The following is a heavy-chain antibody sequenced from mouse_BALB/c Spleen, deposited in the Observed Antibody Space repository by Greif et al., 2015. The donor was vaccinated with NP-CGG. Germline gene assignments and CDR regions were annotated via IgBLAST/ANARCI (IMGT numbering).Heavy chain of an antibody. Sequence: QVQLQQSGPGLVAPSQSRPSLALSLGFSLTSYGVHWVRQPPGKGLEWLGVIWAGGSTNYNSALMSRLSISKDNSKSQVFLKMNSLQTDDTAMYYCASLDSSGFLAWFAYRGQGTLVTVSA. J-gene: IGHJ3*01. CDR3: ASLDSSGFLAWFAY. V-gene: IGHV2-9*02. CDR2: IWAGGST. CDR1: GFSLTSYG. D-gene: IGHD3-2*01.